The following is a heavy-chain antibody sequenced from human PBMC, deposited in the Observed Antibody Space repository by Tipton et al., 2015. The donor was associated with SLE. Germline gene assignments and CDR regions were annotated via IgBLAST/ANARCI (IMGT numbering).Heavy chain of an antibody. CDR2: ISSSSSTI. D-gene: IGHD3-3*01. CDR1: GFTFSSYG. J-gene: IGHJ6*03. CDR3: ARANDFWHHYMDV. V-gene: IGHV3-48*01. Sequence: SLRLSCAASGFTFSSYGMNWVRQAPGKGLEWVSYISSSSSTIYYADSVKGRFTVSRDNAQNSLYLQMSSLRAEDTAVYYCARANDFWHHYMDVWGKGTTVTISS.